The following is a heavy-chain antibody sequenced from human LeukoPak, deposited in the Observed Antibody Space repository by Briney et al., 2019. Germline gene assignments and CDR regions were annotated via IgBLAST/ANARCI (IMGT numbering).Heavy chain of an antibody. CDR2: ISSSGGNT. CDR3: ASLPLPGY. J-gene: IGHJ4*02. V-gene: IGHV3-64*01. Sequence: PGGSLRLSCAASGFTFSSYAMHWVRQAPGKGLEYVSAISSSGGNTYYANSVKGRFTISRDNAKNTLYLQMGSLRAEDMAVYYCASLPLPGYWGQGTLVTVSS. CDR1: GFTFSSYA.